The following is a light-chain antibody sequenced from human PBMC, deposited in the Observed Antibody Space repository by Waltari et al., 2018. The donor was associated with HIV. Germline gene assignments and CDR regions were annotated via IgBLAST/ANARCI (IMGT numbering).Light chain of an antibody. CDR3: SSFTGSNTYV. V-gene: IGLV2-14*01. Sequence: QSALTQPASVSGSLGQSITISCTGTSSDVGAYNSVFWYQQRPGKVPKLLIYEVNSRPSGIINSFSGSKSGNPASLTISGLQVEDEADYYCSSFTGSNTYVFGSGTKFTVL. CDR2: EVN. J-gene: IGLJ1*01. CDR1: SSDVGAYNS.